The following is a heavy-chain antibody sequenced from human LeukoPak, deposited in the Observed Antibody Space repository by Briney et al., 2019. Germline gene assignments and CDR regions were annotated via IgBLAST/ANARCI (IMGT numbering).Heavy chain of an antibody. D-gene: IGHD5-24*01. CDR1: GGSFSGYY. CDR3: ARGSNVEMATITPFDY. V-gene: IGHV4-34*01. CDR2: INHSGST. J-gene: IGHJ4*02. Sequence: SETLSLTFAVYGGSFSGYYWSWIRQPPGKGLEWIGEINHSGSTNYNPSLKSRVTISVDTSKNQFSLKLSSVTAADTAVYYCARGSNVEMATITPFDYWGQGTLVTVSS.